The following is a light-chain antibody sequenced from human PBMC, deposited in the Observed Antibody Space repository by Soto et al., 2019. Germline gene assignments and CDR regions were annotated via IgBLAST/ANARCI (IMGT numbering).Light chain of an antibody. J-gene: IGKJ1*01. V-gene: IGKV3-15*01. CDR2: GAS. CDR3: QQYNNWPRT. CDR1: QSDSSN. Sequence: EIVMTQSPATLSVSPGERATLSCRASQSDSSNLAWYQQKPGQAPRLLIYGASTRATGIPARFSGNGSGTEFTLTISSLQSEDFAVYYCQQYNNWPRTFGQGTKVEIK.